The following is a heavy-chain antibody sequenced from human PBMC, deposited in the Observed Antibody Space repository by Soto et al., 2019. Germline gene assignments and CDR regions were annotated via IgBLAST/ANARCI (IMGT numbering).Heavy chain of an antibody. CDR3: ARHRIAAAGRWFVP. J-gene: IGHJ5*02. D-gene: IGHD6-13*01. Sequence: QLQLQESGPGLVKPSETLSLTCTVSGGSISSSSYYWGWTRQPPGKGLEWIGSIYYSWSTYYNPSLKSRVTISLDTSKNQLSLKLSSVTAAYTAVYYCARHRIAAAGRWFVPWGQGTLVTVSS. V-gene: IGHV4-39*01. CDR2: IYYSWST. CDR1: GGSISSSSYY.